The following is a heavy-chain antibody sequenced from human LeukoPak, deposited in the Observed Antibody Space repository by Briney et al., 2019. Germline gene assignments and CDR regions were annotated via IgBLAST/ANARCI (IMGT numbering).Heavy chain of an antibody. J-gene: IGHJ4*02. CDR3: ARAPRYCSGGSCYSIDY. D-gene: IGHD2-15*01. V-gene: IGHV3-11*06. CDR2: ISSSSSYT. Sequence: EGSLRLSCAASGFTFSDYYMSWIRQAPGKGLEWVSYISSSSSYTNYADSVKGRFTISRDNAKNSLYLQMNSLRAEDTAVYYCARAPRYCSGGSCYSIDYWGQGTLVTVSS. CDR1: GFTFSDYY.